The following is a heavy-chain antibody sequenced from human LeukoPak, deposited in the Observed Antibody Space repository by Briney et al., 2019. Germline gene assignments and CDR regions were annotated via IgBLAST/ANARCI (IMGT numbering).Heavy chain of an antibody. CDR2: IIPILGVA. CDR1: GGTFSSYA. D-gene: IGHD3-10*01. J-gene: IGHJ4*02. V-gene: IGHV1-69*04. CDR3: ARSVLWFGELYYFDY. Sequence: ASVKVSCKASGGTFSSYAISWVRQAPGQGLEWMGRIIPILGVANYAQKFQGRVTLTPDKSTSTAYMERSSLRSEDTAVYYCARSVLWFGELYYFDYWGQGTLVTVSS.